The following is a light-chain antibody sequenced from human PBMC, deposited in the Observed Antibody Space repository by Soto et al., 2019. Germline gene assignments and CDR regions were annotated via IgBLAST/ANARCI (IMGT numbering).Light chain of an antibody. CDR1: QSIVSTY. CDR2: GTS. CDR3: QQYSGSPPRT. J-gene: IGKJ1*01. Sequence: EVVLTQSPGTLSLSPGERATLYCRTSQSIVSTYLAWYQQKPGQAPRLLMYGTSSRATGIPDRFSGSGPGTDFTLTISRLEPEDFAIYYCQQYSGSPPRTFGQGTKVEIK. V-gene: IGKV3-20*01.